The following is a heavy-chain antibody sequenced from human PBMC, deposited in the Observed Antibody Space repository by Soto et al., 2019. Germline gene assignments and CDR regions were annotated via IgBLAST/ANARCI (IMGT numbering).Heavy chain of an antibody. D-gene: IGHD3-9*01. CDR1: GFTFSSYS. V-gene: IGHV3-48*02. Sequence: EVQLVESGGGLVQPGGSLRLSCAASGFTFSSYSMNWVRQAPGKGLEWVSYISSSSSTIYYADSVKGRFTISRDTAKNSLYLQMNSLRDEDTAVYYCAREYFDWSNWFDPWGQGTLVTVSS. J-gene: IGHJ5*02. CDR3: AREYFDWSNWFDP. CDR2: ISSSSSTI.